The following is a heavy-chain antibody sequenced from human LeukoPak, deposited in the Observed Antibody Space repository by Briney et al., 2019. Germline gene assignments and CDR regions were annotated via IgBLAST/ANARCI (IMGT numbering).Heavy chain of an antibody. CDR1: GFTFGDYA. J-gene: IGHJ4*02. Sequence: GGSLRLSCTASGFTFGDYAMSWFRQAPGKGLEWVGFIRSKAYGGTTEYAASVKGRFTISRDDSKSIAYLQMNSLKTEDTAVYYCTRSDNWDYVGRNYFDYWGQGTLVTVSS. D-gene: IGHD1-7*01. CDR2: IRSKAYGGTT. V-gene: IGHV3-49*03. CDR3: TRSDNWDYVGRNYFDY.